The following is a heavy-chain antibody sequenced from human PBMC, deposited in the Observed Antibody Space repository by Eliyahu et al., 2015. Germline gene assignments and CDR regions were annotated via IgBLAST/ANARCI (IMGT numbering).Heavy chain of an antibody. J-gene: IGHJ3*02. Sequence: QVQLQESGPGLVKPSQTLSLTXTXSVGSISSGGYYXXWXRQHPGKGLXWIGYIYYXXSTYYNPSLKSRVTISVDTSKNQFSLKLSSVTAADTAVYYCASPSYCSGGSCFSVGGPNAFDIWGQGTMVTVSS. CDR2: IYYXXST. D-gene: IGHD2-15*01. CDR3: ASPSYCSGGSCFSVGGPNAFDI. CDR1: VGSISSGGYY. V-gene: IGHV4-31*03.